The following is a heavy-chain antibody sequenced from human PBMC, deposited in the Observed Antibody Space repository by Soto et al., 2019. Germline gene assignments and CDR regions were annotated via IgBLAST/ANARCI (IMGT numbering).Heavy chain of an antibody. CDR2: IIPIFGTA. Sequence: QVQLVQSGAEVKKPGSSVKVSCKASGGTFSSYAISWVRQAPGQGLEWMGGIIPIFGTANYAQKFQGRVTITADESTSTAYMELSSLRSEDTAVYYCARVRIRFGGVITYNWFDPWGQGTLVTVSS. V-gene: IGHV1-69*01. J-gene: IGHJ5*02. D-gene: IGHD3-16*02. CDR3: ARVRIRFGGVITYNWFDP. CDR1: GGTFSSYA.